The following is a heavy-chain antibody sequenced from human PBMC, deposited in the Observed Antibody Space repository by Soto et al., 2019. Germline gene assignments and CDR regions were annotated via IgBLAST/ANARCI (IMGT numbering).Heavy chain of an antibody. D-gene: IGHD2-15*01. V-gene: IGHV4-61*01. J-gene: IGHJ6*02. CDR3: ARVGLPRGFGLDV. CDR2: VYYTGRT. Sequence: LSLTCTVSGGSVSGNTYYWGWIRQPPGKGLEWIGYVYYTGRTNHNPSLTSRVSISVDTSKNQLSLNLNSVTAADTAVYYCARVGLPRGFGLDVWGQGTTVTVSS. CDR1: GGSVSGNTYY.